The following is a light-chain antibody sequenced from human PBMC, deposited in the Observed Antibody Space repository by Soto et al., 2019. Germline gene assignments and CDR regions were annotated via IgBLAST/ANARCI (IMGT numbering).Light chain of an antibody. CDR1: QSVTSSY. J-gene: IGKJ3*01. V-gene: IGKV3-20*01. CDR2: GAS. CDR3: QQYDTSQEVT. Sequence: EIVLTQSPGTLSLSPGERATLSCRASQSVTSSYLAWYQQKSGQAPRLLIYGASSRATGIPDRFSGSGSGTDFTLTISRLEPEDFAVYYCQQYDTSQEVTFGPGTKVDIK.